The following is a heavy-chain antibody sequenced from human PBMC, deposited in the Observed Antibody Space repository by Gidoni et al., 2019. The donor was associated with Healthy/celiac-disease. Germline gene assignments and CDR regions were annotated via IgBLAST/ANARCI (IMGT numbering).Heavy chain of an antibody. Sequence: QVQLVESGGGVVQPGRSLRLSCAASGFTFSSYGMHWVRQAPGKGLELVAVISYDGSNKYYADSVKGRFTISRDNSKNTLYLQMNSLRAEDTAVYYCAKVGSPHPLGYWGQGTLVTVSS. V-gene: IGHV3-30*18. CDR2: ISYDGSNK. CDR1: GFTFSSYG. CDR3: AKVGSPHPLGY. J-gene: IGHJ4*02.